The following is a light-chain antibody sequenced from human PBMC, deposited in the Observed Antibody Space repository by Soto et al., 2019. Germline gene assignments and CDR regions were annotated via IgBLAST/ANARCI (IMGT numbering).Light chain of an antibody. V-gene: IGLV4-69*01. CDR3: QTWGTGIHVV. Sequence: QAVVTQSPSASASLGASVKLTCTLSSGHSSYAIAWHQQQPEKGPRYLMKLDSDGSHTKGDAIPDRFSGSSSGAERYLTISRLQSEDEADSYCQTWGTGIHVVFGGGTKLTV. J-gene: IGLJ2*01. CDR2: LDSDGSH. CDR1: SGHSSYA.